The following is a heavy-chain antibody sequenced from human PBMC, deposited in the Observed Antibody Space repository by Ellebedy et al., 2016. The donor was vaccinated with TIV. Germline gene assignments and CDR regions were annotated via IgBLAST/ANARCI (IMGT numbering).Heavy chain of an antibody. V-gene: IGHV3-9*03. CDR3: ARSRGFSYGNDAFDL. J-gene: IGHJ3*01. CDR2: INWSGATF. CDR1: GFTFSNYG. Sequence: PGGSLRLSCAASGFTFSNYGMHWVRQAPGKGLEWVSGINWSGATFGHADSVKGRFTISRDNAKNTLYLQMDSLRVDDMALYFCARSRGFSYGNDAFDLWGQGTVVIVSS. D-gene: IGHD5-18*01.